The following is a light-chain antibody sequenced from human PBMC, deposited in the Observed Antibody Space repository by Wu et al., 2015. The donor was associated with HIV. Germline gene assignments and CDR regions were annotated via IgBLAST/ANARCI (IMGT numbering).Light chain of an antibody. V-gene: IGKV1-5*03. CDR3: QQYNHYPWT. Sequence: DIQMTQSPSTLSASIGDKITITCRATDSISTLLAWYQQKPGKPPKLLIYQSSSLEVGIPSRFSGGGSGTEFTLTINSLQPDDFATYYCQQYNHYPWTFGQGTNVDI. CDR2: QSS. J-gene: IGKJ1*01. CDR1: DSISTL.